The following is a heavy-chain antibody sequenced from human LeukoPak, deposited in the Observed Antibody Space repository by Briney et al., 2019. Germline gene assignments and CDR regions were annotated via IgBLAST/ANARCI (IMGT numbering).Heavy chain of an antibody. J-gene: IGHJ4*02. CDR1: GGTFSSYA. CDR2: IIPIFGTA. D-gene: IGHD5-24*01. CDR3: ARANMATISYLDY. Sequence: SVKVSCKASGGTFSSYAISWVRQAPGQGLEWMGGIIPIFGTANYAQKFQGRVTITADKSTSTAYMELSSLRSEDTAVYYCARANMATISYLDYWGQGTLVTVSS. V-gene: IGHV1-69*06.